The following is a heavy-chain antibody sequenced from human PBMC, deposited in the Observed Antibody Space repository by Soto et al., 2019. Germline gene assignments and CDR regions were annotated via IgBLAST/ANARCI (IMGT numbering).Heavy chain of an antibody. Sequence: QLQLQESGPGLVKPSETLSLTCTVSGDSISSSSYYWGWIRQPPGKGLEWIGSIYYSGSTYYNPSLKSRITTSVETSRNQFSLKLSSVTAADTDVYYCAPYDFWSGYFYNWGQGTLVTVSS. CDR2: IYYSGST. V-gene: IGHV4-39*01. D-gene: IGHD3-3*01. CDR3: APYDFWSGYFYN. J-gene: IGHJ4*02. CDR1: GDSISSSSYY.